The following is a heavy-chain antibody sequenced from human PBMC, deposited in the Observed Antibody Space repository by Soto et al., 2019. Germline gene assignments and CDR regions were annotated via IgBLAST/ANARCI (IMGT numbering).Heavy chain of an antibody. J-gene: IGHJ6*02. Sequence: ASLKVSCKGSGYTLTGYAMDWGRQGPGQRLEWMGWINAGNGNTKYSQKFQGRVTITRDTSASAAYMELSSLSSEDTAVYYCARGRAPRGYYYGMDVWGQGTTVTVSS. CDR3: ARGRAPRGYYYGMDV. CDR1: GYTLTGYA. V-gene: IGHV1-3*01. CDR2: INAGNGNT.